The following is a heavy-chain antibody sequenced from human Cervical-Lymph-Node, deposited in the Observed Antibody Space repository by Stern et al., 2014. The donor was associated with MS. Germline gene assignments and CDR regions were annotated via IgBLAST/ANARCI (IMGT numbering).Heavy chain of an antibody. V-gene: IGHV4-39*01. J-gene: IGHJ3*02. CDR3: ARLGILVNAFDI. Sequence: QVQLQESGPGLVKPSETLSLTCSVSGGSISSSGYYWGWIRQTPGRGLDWVGSLYHAGNTYYNPSLTSRVTISVATSQRKFSLKVTSVTAADTAVYYCARLGILVNAFDIWGQGTVVTVSS. CDR1: GGSISSSGYY. D-gene: IGHD2/OR15-2a*01. CDR2: LYHAGNT.